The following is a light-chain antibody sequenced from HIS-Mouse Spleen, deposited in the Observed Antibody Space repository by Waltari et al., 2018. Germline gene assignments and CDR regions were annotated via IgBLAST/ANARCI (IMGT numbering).Light chain of an antibody. CDR1: QGISSY. V-gene: IGKV1-9*01. J-gene: IGKJ1*01. CDR2: AAS. Sequence: DIQLTQSPSFLSASVGDRVTITCRAIQGISSYLAWYQQKPGKAPKLLSYAASTLQSGVPSRFSGSGSGTEFTLTISSLQPEDFATYYCQQINSYPPTFGQGTKVEMK. CDR3: QQINSYPPT.